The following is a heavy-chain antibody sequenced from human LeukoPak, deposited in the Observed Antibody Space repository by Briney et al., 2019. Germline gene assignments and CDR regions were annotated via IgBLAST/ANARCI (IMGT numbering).Heavy chain of an antibody. D-gene: IGHD3-10*01. J-gene: IGHJ4*02. CDR2: ISGSGGST. CDR3: AKDNWVLLWFGEFVEDY. CDR1: GFTFSSYA. V-gene: IGHV3-23*01. Sequence: GGSLRLSCAASGFTFSSYAMSWVRQAPGKGLEWVSAISGSGGSTYYADSVKGRFTISRDNSKNTLYLQMNSLRAEDTAVYYCAKDNWVLLWFGEFVEDYWGQGTLVTVSS.